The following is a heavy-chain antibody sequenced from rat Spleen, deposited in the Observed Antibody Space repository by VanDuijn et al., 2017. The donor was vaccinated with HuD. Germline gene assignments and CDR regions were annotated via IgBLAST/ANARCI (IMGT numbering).Heavy chain of an antibody. Sequence: EVQLVESGGGLVQPGRSMKLSCAASGITFSNYGMAWVRQAPKKGLEWVATISSSGGSTYYRDSVKGRFTISRDNAESTLYLQMNSLRSEDTATYYCTSYSSYIYALDAWGQGASVTVSS. CDR2: ISSSGGST. V-gene: IGHV5-46*01. J-gene: IGHJ4*01. CDR1: GITFSNYG. D-gene: IGHD1-2*01. CDR3: TSYSSYIYALDA.